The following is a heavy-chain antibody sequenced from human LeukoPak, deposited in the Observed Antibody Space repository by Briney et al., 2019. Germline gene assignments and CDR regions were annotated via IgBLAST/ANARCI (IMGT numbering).Heavy chain of an antibody. D-gene: IGHD3-10*01. CDR1: GFTFSSYG. Sequence: GGTLRLSCAASGFTFSSYGMSWVRQAPGKGLEWVSAISGSGGSTYYADSVKGRFTISRDNSKNTLYLQMNSLRAEDTAVYYCARDIRSTKPYHYRSPPDYWGQGTLVTVSS. CDR3: ARDIRSTKPYHYRSPPDY. CDR2: ISGSGGST. J-gene: IGHJ4*02. V-gene: IGHV3-23*01.